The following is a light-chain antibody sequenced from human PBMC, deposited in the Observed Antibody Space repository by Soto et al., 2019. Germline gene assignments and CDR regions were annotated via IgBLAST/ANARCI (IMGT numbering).Light chain of an antibody. J-gene: IGKJ2*01. CDR2: GAS. V-gene: IGKV3-20*01. Sequence: EIVLTQSPGTLSLSPGQRATLSCRASQSVSSSSLAWYQQRPGQAPRLLIYGASRRATGIPDRFSGSGCGTDFTLTNSRLEPEDFAVYYCQHYGASPKYTFGQGTKLEIK. CDR3: QHYGASPKYT. CDR1: QSVSSSS.